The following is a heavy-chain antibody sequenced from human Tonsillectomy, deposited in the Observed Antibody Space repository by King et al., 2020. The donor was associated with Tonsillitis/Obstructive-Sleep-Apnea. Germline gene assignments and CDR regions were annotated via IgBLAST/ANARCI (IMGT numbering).Heavy chain of an antibody. J-gene: IGHJ4*02. Sequence: QLQESGPGLVKPSETLSLTCTVSGGSISSSSYYWGWIRQRPGKGLEWIGSSYYSGSSYYKPSLKSRVTIGVDMSKNQFSLKLSSVTAVDTAVYYCATCHARQGELSLIDYWGQGTLVTVSS. V-gene: IGHV4-39*01. CDR1: GGSISSSSYY. CDR3: ATCHARQGELSLIDY. CDR2: SYYSGSS. D-gene: IGHD3-16*02.